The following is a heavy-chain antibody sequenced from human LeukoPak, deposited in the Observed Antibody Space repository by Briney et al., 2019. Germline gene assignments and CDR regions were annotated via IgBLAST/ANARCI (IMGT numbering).Heavy chain of an antibody. CDR3: ARELSGSYPRALYYYYGMDV. J-gene: IGHJ6*02. V-gene: IGHV1-8*01. CDR1: GYTFTSYD. Sequence: ASVKVSCKASGYTFTSYDINWVRQATGQGLEWMGLMNPNSGNTGYAQKFQGRVTMTRNTSISTAYMELSSLRSEDTAVYYCARELSGSYPRALYYYYGMDVWGQGTTVTVSS. CDR2: MNPNSGNT. D-gene: IGHD1-26*01.